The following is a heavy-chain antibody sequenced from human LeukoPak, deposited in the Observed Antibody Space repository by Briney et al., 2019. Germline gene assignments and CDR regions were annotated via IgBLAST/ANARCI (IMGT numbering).Heavy chain of an antibody. D-gene: IGHD6-19*01. CDR1: GFTFSSYG. CDR2: IWYDGSNK. J-gene: IGHJ3*02. CDR3: AKGVAVAGTHAFDI. Sequence: GGSLRLSCAASGFTFSSYGMHWVRQAPGKGLEWVAVIWYDGSNKYYADSVKGRSTISRDNSKNTLYLQMNSLRAEDTAVYYCAKGVAVAGTHAFDIWGQGTMVTVSS. V-gene: IGHV3-33*06.